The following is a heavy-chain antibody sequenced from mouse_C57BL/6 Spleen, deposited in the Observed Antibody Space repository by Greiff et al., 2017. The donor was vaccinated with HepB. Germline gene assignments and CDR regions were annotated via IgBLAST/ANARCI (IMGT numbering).Heavy chain of an antibody. Sequence: EVQRVESGPGMVKPSQSLSLTCTVTGYSITSGYDWHWIRHFPGNKLEWMGYISYSGSTNYNPSLKSRISITHDTSKNHFFLKLNSVTTEDTATYYCAREGLRRGYYAMDYWGQGTSVTVSS. CDR3: AREGLRRGYYAMDY. V-gene: IGHV3-1*01. CDR2: ISYSGST. J-gene: IGHJ4*01. CDR1: GYSITSGYD. D-gene: IGHD2-4*01.